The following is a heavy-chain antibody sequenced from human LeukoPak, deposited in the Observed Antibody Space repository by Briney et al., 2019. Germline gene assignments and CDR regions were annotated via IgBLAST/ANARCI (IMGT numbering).Heavy chain of an antibody. J-gene: IGHJ4*02. Sequence: KPSETLSLTCAVYGGSFSGYYWSWIRQPPGKGLEWIGEINHSGSTNYNPSLKSRVTISVDTSKNQFSLKLSSVTAADTAVYYCARGPYSSSWRDFDYWGQGTLVTVS. V-gene: IGHV4-34*01. CDR2: INHSGST. D-gene: IGHD6-13*01. CDR1: GGSFSGYY. CDR3: ARGPYSSSWRDFDY.